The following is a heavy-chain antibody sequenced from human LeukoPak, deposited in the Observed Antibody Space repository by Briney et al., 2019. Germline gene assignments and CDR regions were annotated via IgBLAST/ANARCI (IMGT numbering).Heavy chain of an antibody. CDR1: GYTFTSYY. CDR3: ATLTWNSYILDY. J-gene: IGHJ4*02. CDR2: INPSGGST. V-gene: IGHV1-46*01. D-gene: IGHD1-7*01. Sequence: ASVKVSCKASGYTFTSYYMHWVRQAPGQGLEWMGIINPSGGSTSYAQKFQGRVTMTRDTSTSTAYMELRSLRSDDTAVYYCATLTWNSYILDYWGQGTLVTVSS.